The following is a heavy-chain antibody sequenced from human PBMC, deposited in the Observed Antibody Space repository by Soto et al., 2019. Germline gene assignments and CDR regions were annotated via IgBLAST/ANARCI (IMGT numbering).Heavy chain of an antibody. J-gene: IGHJ4*02. Sequence: SETLSLTCTVSGGSISSYYWGWIRQPPGKGLEWIGSIYYSGSTYYNPSLKSRVTISVDTSKNQFSLKLSSVTAADTAVYYCARRSTALFDYWGQGTLVTVSS. D-gene: IGHD6-25*01. CDR3: ARRSTALFDY. CDR2: IYYSGST. CDR1: GGSISSYY. V-gene: IGHV4-39*01.